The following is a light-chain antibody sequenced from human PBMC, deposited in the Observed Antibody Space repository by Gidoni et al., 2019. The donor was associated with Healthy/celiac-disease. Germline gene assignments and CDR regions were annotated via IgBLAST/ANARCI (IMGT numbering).Light chain of an antibody. Sequence: EIVLTQSPGTLSLSPGERATLSCRASQSVSSSYLAWYQQKPGQAPWLLIYGASSRATGIPDRFSGSGSGTEFTLTISRLEPEDFAVYYCHQYGSSPWTFGQGTRVEIK. CDR1: QSVSSSY. CDR2: GAS. J-gene: IGKJ1*01. CDR3: HQYGSSPWT. V-gene: IGKV3-20*01.